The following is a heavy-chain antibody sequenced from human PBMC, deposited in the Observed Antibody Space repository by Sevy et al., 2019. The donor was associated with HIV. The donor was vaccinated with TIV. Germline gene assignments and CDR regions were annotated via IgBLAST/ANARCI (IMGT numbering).Heavy chain of an antibody. J-gene: IGHJ4*02. D-gene: IGHD5-18*01. Sequence: GGSLRLSCAASGFTFSSYAMHWVHQAPGKGLEWVAVISYDGSNKYYADSVKGRFTISRDNSKNTLYLQMNSLRAEDTAVYYCAREDVDTYAFDYWGQGTLVTVSS. CDR2: ISYDGSNK. CDR3: AREDVDTYAFDY. CDR1: GFTFSSYA. V-gene: IGHV3-30-3*01.